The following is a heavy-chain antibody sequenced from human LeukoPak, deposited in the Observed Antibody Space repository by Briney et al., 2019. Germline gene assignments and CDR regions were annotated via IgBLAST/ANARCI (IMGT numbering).Heavy chain of an antibody. D-gene: IGHD3-3*01. Sequence: GGSLRLSCAAPGFTFSSYAMSWVRQAPGKGLEWVSAISGSGGSTYYADSVKGRFTISRDYSKNTLYLQMNSLRAEDTAVYYCAKDGYYDFWSGYYDHLDYWGQGTLVTVSS. CDR2: ISGSGGST. CDR1: GFTFSSYA. J-gene: IGHJ4*02. V-gene: IGHV3-23*01. CDR3: AKDGYYDFWSGYYDHLDY.